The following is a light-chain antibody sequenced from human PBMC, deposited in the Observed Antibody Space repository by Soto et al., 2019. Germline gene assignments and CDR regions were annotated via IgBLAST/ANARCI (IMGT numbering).Light chain of an antibody. J-gene: IGKJ1*01. CDR3: QQHRSSSWT. Sequence: ETVLTQSPGTLSLSPGERATLSCRASQSVSSNYLAWYQQQKPGQAPRLLIYGASSRATGVPDRFSGSGSGTDFTLAISRLEPEDFVVYYRQQHRSSSWTFGQGTKVDIK. CDR1: QSVSSNY. CDR2: GAS. V-gene: IGKV3-20*01.